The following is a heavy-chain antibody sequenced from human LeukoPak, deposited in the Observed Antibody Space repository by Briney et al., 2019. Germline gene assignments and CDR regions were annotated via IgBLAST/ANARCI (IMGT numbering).Heavy chain of an antibody. CDR2: IIPIFGTA. CDR3: ARMPAATHAFDI. Sequence: ASVKVSCKASGGTFSSYAISWVRQAPGQGLEWMGGIIPIFGTANYAQKLQGRVTITADESTSTAYMELSSLRSEDTAVYYCARMPAATHAFDIWGQGTMVTVSS. V-gene: IGHV1-69*01. D-gene: IGHD2-2*01. J-gene: IGHJ3*02. CDR1: GGTFSSYA.